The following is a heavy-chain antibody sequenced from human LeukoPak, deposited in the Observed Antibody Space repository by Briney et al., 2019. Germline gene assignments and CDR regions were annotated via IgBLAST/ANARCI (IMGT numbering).Heavy chain of an antibody. V-gene: IGHV4-34*01. CDR3: ARYLDYGGNSRVFQH. CDR1: GESFSDYY. CDR2: INHSGST. D-gene: IGHD4-23*01. Sequence: PSETLSLTCAVYGESFSDYYWSWIRQPPGKGLEWIGEINHSGSTNYNPSLKSRVTISIDTSKNQFSLKLSSVTAADTAVYYCARYLDYGGNSRVFQHWGQGTLVTVSS. J-gene: IGHJ1*01.